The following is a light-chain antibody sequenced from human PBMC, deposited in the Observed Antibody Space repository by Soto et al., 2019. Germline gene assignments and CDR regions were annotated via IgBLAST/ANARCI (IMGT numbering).Light chain of an antibody. CDR3: AQFYPAQWT. J-gene: IGKJ1*01. Sequence: DIQVTQSPSSLPASLGDRVTITCRASENIKNYLIWYQQKPGKAPKLLIYGASTVRTGVPSRFSGSGSGTDFTFTIGSLQPDDFATYLCAQFYPAQWTFGQGTMVDLK. V-gene: IGKV1-39*01. CDR2: GAS. CDR1: ENIKNY.